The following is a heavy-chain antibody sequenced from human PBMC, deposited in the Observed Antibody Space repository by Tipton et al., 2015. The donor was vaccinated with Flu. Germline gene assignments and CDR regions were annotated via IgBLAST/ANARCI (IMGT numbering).Heavy chain of an antibody. D-gene: IGHD3-10*01. CDR3: ATDYGTYYPYDTIDI. J-gene: IGHJ3*02. Sequence: QVQLVQSGAEVKRPGASVKVSCKTSGYIFTAYCLHWVRQAPGQGLEWMGWINPKDGATKYAQKFQDRVTMTRDTSSSTAHLELSRLRSDDTALYYCATDYGTYYPYDTIDIWGRGTMVTVSS. V-gene: IGHV1-2*02. CDR1: GYIFTAYC. CDR2: INPKDGAT.